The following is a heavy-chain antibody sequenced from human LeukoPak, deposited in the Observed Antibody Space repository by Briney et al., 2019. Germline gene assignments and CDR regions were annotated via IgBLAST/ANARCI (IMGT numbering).Heavy chain of an antibody. Sequence: GGSLRLSCAPSGFSVGDKYMAWVRQAPGKGLEWVAVISYDGSNKYYADSVKGRFTISRDNSKNTLYLQMNSLRAEDTAVYHCAKELTAIPPSYWGQGTLVTVSS. CDR2: ISYDGSNK. D-gene: IGHD2-21*01. J-gene: IGHJ4*02. CDR3: AKELTAIPPSY. CDR1: GFSVGDKY. V-gene: IGHV3-30*18.